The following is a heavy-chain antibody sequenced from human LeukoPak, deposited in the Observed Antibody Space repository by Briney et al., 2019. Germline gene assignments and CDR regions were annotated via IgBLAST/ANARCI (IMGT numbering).Heavy chain of an antibody. J-gene: IGHJ4*02. CDR2: INHSGST. V-gene: IGHV4-34*01. CDR1: GGSFSGYY. Sequence: PSETLSLTCAVYGGSFSGYYWSWIRQPPGKGLEWIGEINHSGSTSYNPSLKSRVTISVDTSKNQFSLKLSSVTAADTAVYYCARSFLYYYDSSGYYDWGQGTLVTVSS. CDR3: ARSFLYYYDSSGYYD. D-gene: IGHD3-22*01.